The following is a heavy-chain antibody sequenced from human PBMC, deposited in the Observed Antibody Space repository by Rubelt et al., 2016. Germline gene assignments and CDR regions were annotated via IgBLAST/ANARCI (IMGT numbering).Heavy chain of an antibody. D-gene: IGHD4-11*01. J-gene: IGHJ5*02. Sequence: EVQLVESGGGQVKPGGSLRLSCVGSGFNFDTYTMNWVRQAPGKGLEWVSRINSDGSTTSYADSVKGRFTISRDDAKNTLYLHMNSLRAEDTAVYYRARDNSNYVVSYNWFDAWGQGTLVTVSS. V-gene: IGHV3-74*01. CDR2: INSDGSTT. CDR1: GFNFDTYT. CDR3: ARDNSNYVVSYNWFDA.